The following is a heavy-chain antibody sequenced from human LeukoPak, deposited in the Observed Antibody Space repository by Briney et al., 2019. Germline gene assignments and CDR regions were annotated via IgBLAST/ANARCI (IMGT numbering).Heavy chain of an antibody. D-gene: IGHD2-8*01. Sequence: SETLSLTCTVSGGSISSYYWSWIRQPPGKGLEWIGYIYYSGSTNYNPSLKSRVTISVDTSKNQFSLKLSSVTAADTAVYYCAREHCTNGVCYRAFDYWGQGTLVTVSS. J-gene: IGHJ4*02. CDR3: AREHCTNGVCYRAFDY. CDR2: IYYSGST. CDR1: GGSISSYY. V-gene: IGHV4-59*01.